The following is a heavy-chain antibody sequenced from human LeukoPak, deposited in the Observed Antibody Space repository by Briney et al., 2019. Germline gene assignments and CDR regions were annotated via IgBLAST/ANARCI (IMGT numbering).Heavy chain of an antibody. Sequence: TSVKVSCKASGYTFTSYGISWVRQAPGQGLEWMGWISAYNGNTNYAQKLQGRVTMTTDTSTSTAYMELRSLRSDDTAVYYCARDRGSAHGSSWYAGGYWGQGTLVTVSS. CDR1: GYTFTSYG. D-gene: IGHD6-13*01. CDR2: ISAYNGNT. J-gene: IGHJ4*02. V-gene: IGHV1-18*01. CDR3: ARDRGSAHGSSWYAGGY.